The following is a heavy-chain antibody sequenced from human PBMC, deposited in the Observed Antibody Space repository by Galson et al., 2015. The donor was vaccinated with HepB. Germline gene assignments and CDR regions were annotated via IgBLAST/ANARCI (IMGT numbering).Heavy chain of an antibody. Sequence: SVKVSCKASGFTFTSSAMQWVRQARGQRLEWIGWIVVGSGNTKYAQEFQERVTITRDMSTSTAYMELSSLRSEDTAVYYCAAERGYDSSGYYYAGAFDIWGQGTMVTVSS. D-gene: IGHD3-22*01. CDR2: IVVGSGNT. CDR3: AAERGYDSSGYYYAGAFDI. J-gene: IGHJ3*02. V-gene: IGHV1-58*02. CDR1: GFTFTSSA.